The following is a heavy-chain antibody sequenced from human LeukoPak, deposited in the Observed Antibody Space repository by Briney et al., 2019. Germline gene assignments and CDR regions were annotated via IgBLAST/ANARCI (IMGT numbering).Heavy chain of an antibody. CDR3: ARDRDYVWGSYRHTPEY. V-gene: IGHV1-18*01. CDR2: ISAYNGNT. Sequence: DSVKVSCKASGYTFTSYGITWVRQAPGQGLEWMEWISAYNGNTDYAQKLQGRVTMTTDTSTTTAYMELRSLRSDDTAVYYCARDRDYVWGSYRHTPEYWGQGTLVTVSS. CDR1: GYTFTSYG. J-gene: IGHJ4*02. D-gene: IGHD3-16*02.